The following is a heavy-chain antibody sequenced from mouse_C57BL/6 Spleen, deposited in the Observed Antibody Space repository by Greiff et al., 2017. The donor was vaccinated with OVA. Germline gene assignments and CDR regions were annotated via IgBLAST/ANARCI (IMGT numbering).Heavy chain of an antibody. D-gene: IGHD4-1*01. V-gene: IGHV5-17*01. CDR3: ARANWDYLDY. CDR2: ISSGGSTI. Sequence: EVMLVESGGGLVKPGGSLKLSCAASGFTFTDYGMHWVRQAPAKGLEWVAYISSGGSTIYDADTVKGRFTISRDNAKNTLFLQMTSLRSEDTAMYYCARANWDYLDYWGQGTTLTVAS. CDR1: GFTFTDYG. J-gene: IGHJ2*01.